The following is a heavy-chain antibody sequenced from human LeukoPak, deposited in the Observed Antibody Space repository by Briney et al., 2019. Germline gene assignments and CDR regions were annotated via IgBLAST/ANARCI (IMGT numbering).Heavy chain of an antibody. CDR3: ARPRYSSGWSDFDY. J-gene: IGHJ4*02. CDR2: IKEDGSEK. Sequence: GGSLRLSCVASGFTFSNYWMSWVRQAPGKGLECVANIKEDGSEKYYVDSVKGRFTISRDNAKNSLYLQMNSLRAEDTAVYYCARPRYSSGWSDFDYWGQGTLVTVSS. CDR1: GFTFSNYW. V-gene: IGHV3-7*01. D-gene: IGHD6-19*01.